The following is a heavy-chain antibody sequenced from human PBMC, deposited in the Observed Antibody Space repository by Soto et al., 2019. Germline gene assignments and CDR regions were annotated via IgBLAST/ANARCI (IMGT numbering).Heavy chain of an antibody. D-gene: IGHD3-3*01. Sequence: QLQLQESGSGLVKPSQTLSVTCAVSGGSIGSGAYSWSWIRQPPGKGLEWIGYIYHTGDTYYNPSLESRVTISIDKSKNQFSLKLTSVTAADTAVYYCARLGFLEWLLGEDYYYYGMDVWGQGTTIIVSS. CDR1: GGSIGSGAYS. CDR3: ARLGFLEWLLGEDYYYYGMDV. J-gene: IGHJ6*02. CDR2: IYHTGDT. V-gene: IGHV4-30-2*01.